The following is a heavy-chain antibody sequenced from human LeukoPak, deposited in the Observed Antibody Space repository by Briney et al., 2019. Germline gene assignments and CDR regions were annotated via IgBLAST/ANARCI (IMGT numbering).Heavy chain of an antibody. D-gene: IGHD6-13*01. J-gene: IGHJ4*02. CDR3: ARVLSSGWSGVVFDY. CDR1: GFTFSDHY. CDR2: TRNKANSYTT. Sequence: PGGSLRLSCAASGFTFSDHYMDWVRQAPGKGLEWVGRTRNKANSYTTEYAASVKGRFTISRDDSKNSLYLQMNSLKTEDTAVYYCARVLSSGWSGVVFDYWGQGTLVTVSS. V-gene: IGHV3-72*01.